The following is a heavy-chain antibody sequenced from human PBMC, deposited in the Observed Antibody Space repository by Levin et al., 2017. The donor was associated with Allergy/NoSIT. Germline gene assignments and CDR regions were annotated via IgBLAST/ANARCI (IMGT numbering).Heavy chain of an antibody. CDR3: ASHELAYCGGDCYSGDY. CDR1: GFTFSSYS. D-gene: IGHD2-21*02. J-gene: IGHJ4*02. CDR2: ISSSSSYI. V-gene: IGHV3-21*01. Sequence: TGGSLRLSCAASGFTFSSYSMNWVRQAPGKGLEWVSSISSSSSYIYYADSVKGRFTISRDNAKNSLYLQMNSLRAEDTAVYYCASHELAYCGGDCYSGDYWGQGTLVTVSS.